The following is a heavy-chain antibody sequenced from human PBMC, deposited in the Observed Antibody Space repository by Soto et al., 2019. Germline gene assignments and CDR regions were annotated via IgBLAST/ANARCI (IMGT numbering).Heavy chain of an antibody. CDR2: IWYDGSNK. Sequence: GGSLRLSCAASGFTFSSYGMHWVRQAPGKGLEWVAVIWYDGSNKYYADSVKGRFTISRDNSKNTLYLQMNSLRAEDTAVYYCARDQGSPSTHGDSYYYMDVWGKGTTVTVSS. CDR1: GFTFSSYG. CDR3: ARDQGSPSTHGDSYYYMDV. J-gene: IGHJ6*03. V-gene: IGHV3-33*01. D-gene: IGHD3-22*01.